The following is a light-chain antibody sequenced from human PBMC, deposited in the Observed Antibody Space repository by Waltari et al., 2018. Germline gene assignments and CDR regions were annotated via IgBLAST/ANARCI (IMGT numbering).Light chain of an antibody. Sequence: QSALTQPASVSGSPGQSITIPCTGTSRHVGNFNLVSWYQQHPGKVPKLIIYEVSKRPSGVSNHFSGSKSGNTASLTISGLRAEDEADYYCCSYAGSRTYVFGTGTKVTVL. V-gene: IGLV2-23*02. CDR3: CSYAGSRTYV. CDR1: SRHVGNFNL. CDR2: EVS. J-gene: IGLJ1*01.